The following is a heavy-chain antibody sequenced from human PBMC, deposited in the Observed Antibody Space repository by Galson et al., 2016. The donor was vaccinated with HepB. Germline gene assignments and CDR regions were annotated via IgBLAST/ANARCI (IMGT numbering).Heavy chain of an antibody. Sequence: SLRLSCAASGFTFSSYAMSWVRQAPGKGLEWVSTISSSGGSTYFADSVKGRFTISRDSSKNTLYLQMNSLRAEDTAVHYCAKVLGAGYCGGSSCAMDVWGQGTTVTVSS. J-gene: IGHJ6*02. CDR2: ISSSGGST. D-gene: IGHD2-15*01. CDR3: AKVLGAGYCGGSSCAMDV. V-gene: IGHV3-23*01. CDR1: GFTFSSYA.